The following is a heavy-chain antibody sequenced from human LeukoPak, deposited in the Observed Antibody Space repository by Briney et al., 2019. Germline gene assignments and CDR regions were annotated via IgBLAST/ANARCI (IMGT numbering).Heavy chain of an antibody. D-gene: IGHD3-22*01. Sequence: ASVKVSCKASGYTFTSYDINWVRQATGQGLEWMGWMNPNSGNTGYAQKFQGRVTMTRNTSTSTAYMELSSLRSEDTAVYYCARVWVDYYDSSGYPTSDYWGQGTLVTVSS. CDR1: GYTFTSYD. V-gene: IGHV1-8*01. CDR2: MNPNSGNT. J-gene: IGHJ4*02. CDR3: ARVWVDYYDSSGYPTSDY.